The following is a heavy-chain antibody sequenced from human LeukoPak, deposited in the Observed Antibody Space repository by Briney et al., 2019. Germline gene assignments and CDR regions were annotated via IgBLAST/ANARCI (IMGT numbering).Heavy chain of an antibody. D-gene: IGHD2-2*01. CDR2: INPNSGGT. Sequence: ASVKVSCKASGYTFTGYYMHWVRQAPGQGLEWVGWINPNSGGTNYAQKFQGRVTMTRDTSISTAYMELSRLRSDDTAVYYCARVDCSSTSCYLPSYAFDYWGQGTLVTVPS. CDR3: ARVDCSSTSCYLPSYAFDY. J-gene: IGHJ4*02. V-gene: IGHV1-2*02. CDR1: GYTFTGYY.